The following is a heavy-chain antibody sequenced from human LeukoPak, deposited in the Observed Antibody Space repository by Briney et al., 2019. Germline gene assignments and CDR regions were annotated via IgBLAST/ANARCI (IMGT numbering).Heavy chain of an antibody. D-gene: IGHD2-2*01. V-gene: IGHV1-2*02. CDR2: VNPNNGVP. Sequence: RASVKVSFKASGYTFTGYYMHWVRQAPGQGLEWMGGVNPNNGVPNYAQKLKGRVTMTRDTAISTFYMELSSLRSDDTAVYFCAREVGYSSSYYGRFDPWGQGTLVIVSS. CDR1: GYTFTGYY. CDR3: AREVGYSSSYYGRFDP. J-gene: IGHJ5*02.